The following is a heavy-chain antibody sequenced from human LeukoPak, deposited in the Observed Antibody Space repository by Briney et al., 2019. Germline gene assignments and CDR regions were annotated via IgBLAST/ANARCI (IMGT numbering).Heavy chain of an antibody. CDR3: AKVGYGDYGYYYMDV. J-gene: IGHJ6*03. CDR1: GFTFSSYG. V-gene: IGHV3-33*06. Sequence: WGSLRLSCAASGFTFSSYGMHWIRQAPGKGLELVAVIWYDGSNKYYADSVKGRFTISRDNSKNTLYLQMNSLRAEDTAVYYCAKVGYGDYGYYYMDVWGKGTTVTVSS. CDR2: IWYDGSNK. D-gene: IGHD4-17*01.